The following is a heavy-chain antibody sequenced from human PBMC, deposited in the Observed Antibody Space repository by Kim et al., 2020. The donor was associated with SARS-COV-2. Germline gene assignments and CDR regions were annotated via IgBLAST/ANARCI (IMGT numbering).Heavy chain of an antibody. V-gene: IGHV1-2*02. CDR1: GYTFTGYY. CDR2: INPNSGGT. D-gene: IGHD3-10*01. J-gene: IGHJ6*02. CDR3: ARRFGDVYGMDV. Sequence: ASVKVSCKASGYTFTGYYMHWVRQAPGQGLEWMGWINPNSGGTNYAQKFQGRVTMTRDTSISTAYMELSRLRSDDTAIYYCARRFGDVYGMDVWGQGTTVTVSS.